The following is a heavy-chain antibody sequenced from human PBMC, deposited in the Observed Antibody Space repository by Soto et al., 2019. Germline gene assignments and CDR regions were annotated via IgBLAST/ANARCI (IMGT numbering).Heavy chain of an antibody. CDR3: ARLGYCSGGSCYSRTNWFDP. CDR2: INSAGSST. V-gene: IGHV3-74*01. CDR1: GFTLSSYW. Sequence: GGSLSLSCAASGFTLSSYWMHWVRQAPGKGLVWVSRINSAGSSTSYADSVKGRFTISRDNAKNTLYLQMNSLRAEDTAVYYCARLGYCSGGSCYSRTNWFDPWGQGTLVTVSS. J-gene: IGHJ5*02. D-gene: IGHD2-15*01.